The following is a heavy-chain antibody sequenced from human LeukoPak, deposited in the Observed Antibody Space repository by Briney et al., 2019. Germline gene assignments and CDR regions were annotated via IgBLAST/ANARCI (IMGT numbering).Heavy chain of an antibody. CDR1: GGSISSSSSY. CDR2: IYYSGST. V-gene: IGHV4-39*01. J-gene: IGHJ3*02. D-gene: IGHD1-26*01. Sequence: SETLSLTCTVSGGSISSSSSYWGWIRRPPGKGLEWIGSIYYSGSTYYNPSLKSRVTISVDTSKNQFSLKLSSVTAADTAVYYCASPSGATAIHAFDIWGQGTMVTVSS. CDR3: ASPSGATAIHAFDI.